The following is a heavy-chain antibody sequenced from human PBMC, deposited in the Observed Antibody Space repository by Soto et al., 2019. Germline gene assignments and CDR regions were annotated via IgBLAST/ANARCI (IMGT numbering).Heavy chain of an antibody. CDR2: ITAYNGNT. J-gene: IGHJ5*02. Sequence: QVHLVQSGAEVKKPGASVKVSCKASGYTFTSYGISWVRQAPGKGLEWMGRITAYNGNTNYAQKLQGRVPMTTDTSTRTAYMELTSLRSDDTAVYYCARVVGALGHWFDPWGQGTLVTVPS. CDR3: ARVVGALGHWFDP. V-gene: IGHV1-18*01. CDR1: GYTFTSYG. D-gene: IGHD1-26*01.